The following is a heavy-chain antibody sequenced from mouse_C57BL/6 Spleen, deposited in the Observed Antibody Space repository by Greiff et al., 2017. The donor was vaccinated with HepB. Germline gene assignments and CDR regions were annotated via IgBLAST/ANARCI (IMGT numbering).Heavy chain of an antibody. CDR1: GYTFTDYY. Sequence: VQLQQSGAELVRPGASVKLSCKASGYTFTDYYINWVKQRPGQGLEWIARIYPGSGNTYYNEKFKGKATLTAEKSSSTAYMQLSSLTSEDSAVYFCARGDYGNYDWGQGTTLTVSS. CDR3: ARGDYGNYD. CDR2: IYPGSGNT. D-gene: IGHD2-1*01. J-gene: IGHJ2*01. V-gene: IGHV1-76*01.